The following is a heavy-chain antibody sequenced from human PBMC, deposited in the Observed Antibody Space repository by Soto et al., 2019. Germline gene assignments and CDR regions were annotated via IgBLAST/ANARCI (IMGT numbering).Heavy chain of an antibody. CDR1: GYNFASYW. Sequence: PGESRKISCKGSGYNFASYWIGWVRQMPGKGLEWMGIIYPGDSDTTYSPSFQGEASISADKSSSTVYLQWSSLKASDTAMYYCERVLQGDYIWGSYRQEHFCPMDVWGQGTTVTVSS. CDR2: IYPGDSDT. CDR3: ERVLQGDYIWGSYRQEHFCPMDV. D-gene: IGHD3-16*02. V-gene: IGHV5-51*01. J-gene: IGHJ6*02.